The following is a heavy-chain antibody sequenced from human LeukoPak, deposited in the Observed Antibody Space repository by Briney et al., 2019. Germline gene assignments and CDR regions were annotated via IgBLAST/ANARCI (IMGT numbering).Heavy chain of an antibody. D-gene: IGHD2-2*01. CDR3: ARGDVVPAAYYYYYYMDV. CDR1: GGSISSYY. Sequence: PSETLSLTCTVSGGSISSYYWSWIRQPPGKGLEWIGYIYYSGSTNYNPSLKSRVTISVDTSKNQFSLKLSSVTATDTAVYYCARGDVVPAAYYYYYYMDVWGKGTTVTVSS. V-gene: IGHV4-59*01. CDR2: IYYSGST. J-gene: IGHJ6*03.